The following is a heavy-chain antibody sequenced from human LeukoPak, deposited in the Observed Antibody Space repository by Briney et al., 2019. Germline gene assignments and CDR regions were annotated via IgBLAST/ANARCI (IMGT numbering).Heavy chain of an antibody. J-gene: IGHJ5*02. D-gene: IGHD2-15*01. Sequence: SETLSLTCTVSGGSVSSGSYYWSWIRQPPGKGLEWIGYIYYSGSTNYNPSLKSRVTISVDTSKNQFSLKLSSETAADTAVYYCARRILFDETLNWFDPWGQGTLVTVSS. CDR1: GGSVSSGSYY. CDR2: IYYSGST. CDR3: ARRILFDETLNWFDP. V-gene: IGHV4-61*01.